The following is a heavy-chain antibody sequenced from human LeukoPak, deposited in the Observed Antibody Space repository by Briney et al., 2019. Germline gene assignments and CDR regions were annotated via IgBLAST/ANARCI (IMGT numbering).Heavy chain of an antibody. Sequence: SETLSLTCTVSGYSISSGYNWGWIRQPSGKGLEWIANTHLSGSTYYNPALRSRVTISADTSKNQFSLKLSSVTAADTAVYYCARSKYYYDSSGFDYWGQGTLVTVSS. CDR1: GYSISSGYN. V-gene: IGHV4-38-2*02. J-gene: IGHJ4*02. CDR2: THLSGST. CDR3: ARSKYYYDSSGFDY. D-gene: IGHD3-22*01.